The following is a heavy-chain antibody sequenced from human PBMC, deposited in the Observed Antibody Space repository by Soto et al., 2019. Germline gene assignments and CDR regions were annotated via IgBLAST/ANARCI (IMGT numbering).Heavy chain of an antibody. CDR3: ARAERWLQSYFDY. V-gene: IGHV3-33*01. Sequence: QVQLVESGGGVVQPGRSLRLSCAASGFTFSSYGMHWVRQAPGKGLEWVAVIWYDGSNKYYADSVKGRFTISRDNSKNTLYLQMNSLRAEDTAVYYCARAERWLQSYFDYWGQGTLVTVSS. D-gene: IGHD5-12*01. CDR2: IWYDGSNK. CDR1: GFTFSSYG. J-gene: IGHJ4*02.